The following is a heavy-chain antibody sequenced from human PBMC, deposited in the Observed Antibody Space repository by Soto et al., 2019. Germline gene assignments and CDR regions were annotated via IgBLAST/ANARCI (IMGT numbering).Heavy chain of an antibody. V-gene: IGHV1-8*01. CDR3: ASSPPPNSSGWYGGYYHYYYIDV. J-gene: IGHJ6*03. CDR1: GYTFTSYD. Sequence: QVQLVQSGAEVKKPGASVKVSCKASGYTFTSYDINWVRQATGQGLEWMGWMNPNSGNTGYAQKFQGRVTMTRNTSIITAYMEQSSLRSEDTAVYYCASSPPPNSSGWYGGYYHYYYIDVWGKGTTVTVSS. CDR2: MNPNSGNT. D-gene: IGHD6-19*01.